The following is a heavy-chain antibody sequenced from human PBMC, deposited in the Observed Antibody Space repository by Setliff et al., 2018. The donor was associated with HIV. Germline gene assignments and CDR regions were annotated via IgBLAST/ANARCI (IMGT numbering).Heavy chain of an antibody. CDR1: GYTLTELS. Sequence: ASVKVSCKISGYTLTELSIHWVRQAPGKGLEWMANFDPEDGETFYAQKFQGRLTMTEDTSTDTAYMELSSLRSDDTAVYYCARDYYDSSGYYNDPGYWGQGTLVTVSS. D-gene: IGHD3-22*01. V-gene: IGHV1-24*01. CDR3: ARDYYDSSGYYNDPGY. CDR2: FDPEDGET. J-gene: IGHJ4*02.